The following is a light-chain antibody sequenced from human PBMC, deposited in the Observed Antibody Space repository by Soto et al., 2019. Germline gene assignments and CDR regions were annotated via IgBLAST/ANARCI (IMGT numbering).Light chain of an antibody. J-gene: IGKJ1*01. CDR1: QSLVSTDGNTY. CDR2: MVS. CDR3: MQGTHWPPT. Sequence: DVVLTQSPLSLPVTLGQPASISCRSSQSLVSTDGNTYLNWFHQRPGQSPGRLIYMVSHRDPGVPDRFTGSWSGTAFTLKISRVEAEDVGIYYCMQGTHWPPTFGQGTKVEIK. V-gene: IGKV2-30*01.